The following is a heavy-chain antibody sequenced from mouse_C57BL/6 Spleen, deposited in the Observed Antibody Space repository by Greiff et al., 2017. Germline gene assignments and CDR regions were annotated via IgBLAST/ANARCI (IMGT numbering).Heavy chain of an antibody. CDR1: GYTFTSYW. Sequence: QVQLQQPGAELVRPGSSVKLSCKASGYTFTSYWMHWVKQRPIQGLEWIGNIDPSDSETHYNQKFKDKATLTVDKSSSTAYMQLSSLTSEDSAVYYCARTTTVVSYWYFDVWGTGTTVTVSS. J-gene: IGHJ1*03. V-gene: IGHV1-52*01. CDR3: ARTTTVVSYWYFDV. CDR2: IDPSDSET. D-gene: IGHD1-1*01.